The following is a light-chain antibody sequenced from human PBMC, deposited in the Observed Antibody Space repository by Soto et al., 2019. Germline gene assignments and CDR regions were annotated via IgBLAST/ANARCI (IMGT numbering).Light chain of an antibody. CDR1: SSDVGGYNY. J-gene: IGLJ1*01. Sequence: QSALTQPRSVSGSPGQSVTISCTGTSSDVGGYNYVSWYQQHPGKAPKLMIYDVTKRPSGVPDRFSGSNSGNTASLTISGLQAEDEADYYCSSYTSSNTFYVFGTGTKVTVL. V-gene: IGLV2-11*01. CDR3: SSYTSSNTFYV. CDR2: DVT.